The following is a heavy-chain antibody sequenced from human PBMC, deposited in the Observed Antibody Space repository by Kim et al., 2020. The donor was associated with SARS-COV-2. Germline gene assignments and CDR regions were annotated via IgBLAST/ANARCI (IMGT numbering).Heavy chain of an antibody. V-gene: IGHV3-74*01. J-gene: IGHJ3*02. D-gene: IGHD3-3*01. CDR3: ARGGWVLEWLLYYAFDI. Sequence: VKGRCTISRDNAKNTLYLQMNSLRAEDTAVYYCARGGWVLEWLLYYAFDIWGQGTMVTVSS.